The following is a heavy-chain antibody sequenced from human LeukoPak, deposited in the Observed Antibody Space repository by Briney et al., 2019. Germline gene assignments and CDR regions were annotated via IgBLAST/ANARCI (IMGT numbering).Heavy chain of an antibody. D-gene: IGHD4-17*01. J-gene: IGHJ4*02. CDR1: GFTFNNYG. CDR2: IRYDGSNK. Sequence: GGSLRLSCAASGFTFNNYGIHWVRQAPGKGLEWVSFIRYDGSNKYYADSVKGRFTISRDNSKNTLYLQMNSLKPEDTAVYCCAKGRYLTIVTTFYFDYWGQGTLVTVSS. CDR3: AKGRYLTIVTTFYFDY. V-gene: IGHV3-30*02.